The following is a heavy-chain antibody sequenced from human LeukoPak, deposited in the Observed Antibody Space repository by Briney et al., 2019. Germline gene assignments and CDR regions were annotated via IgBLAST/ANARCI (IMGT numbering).Heavy chain of an antibody. V-gene: IGHV3-23*01. CDR1: GFTFSSYW. J-gene: IGHJ5*02. D-gene: IGHD1-7*01. Sequence: GGSLRLSCAASGFTFSSYWMSWVRQAPGKGLEWVSAISGSGGSTYYADSVKGRFTISRDNSKNALYLQMNSLRAEDTAVYYCAKAQPQTGTTSWFDPWGQGTLVTVSS. CDR2: ISGSGGST. CDR3: AKAQPQTGTTSWFDP.